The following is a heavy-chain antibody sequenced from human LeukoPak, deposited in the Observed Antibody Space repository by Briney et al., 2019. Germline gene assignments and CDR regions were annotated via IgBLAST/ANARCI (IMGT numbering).Heavy chain of an antibody. V-gene: IGHV3-33*01. CDR2: IWYDGSNK. Sequence: GGSLRLSCAASGFTFSSYGMHWVRQAPGKGLEWVAVIWYDGSNKYYADSVKGRFTISRDTSKNTLFLQMNSLRADDTAMYYCARGQGAWGQGTLVTVSS. CDR1: GFTFSSYG. CDR3: ARGQGA. J-gene: IGHJ5*02.